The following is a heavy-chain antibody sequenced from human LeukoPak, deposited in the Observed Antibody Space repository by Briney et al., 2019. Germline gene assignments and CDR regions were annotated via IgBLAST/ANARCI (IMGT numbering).Heavy chain of an antibody. V-gene: IGHV1-69*06. CDR1: GGSFSSYA. Sequence: SVKVSCKASGGSFSSYAISWVRQAPGQGHEWMGGIIPIFGTANYAQRFQGRVTITADKSTSTAYMELSSLRSEDTAVYYCASRITGTTPPDYWGQGTLVTVSS. CDR3: ASRITGTTPPDY. J-gene: IGHJ4*02. D-gene: IGHD1-20*01. CDR2: IIPIFGTA.